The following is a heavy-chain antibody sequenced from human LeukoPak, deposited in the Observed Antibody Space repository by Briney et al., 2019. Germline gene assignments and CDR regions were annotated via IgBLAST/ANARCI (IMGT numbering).Heavy chain of an antibody. J-gene: IGHJ5*02. D-gene: IGHD3-3*01. Sequence: ASVKVSCKASGGTFSSYAISWVRQAPGQGLEWMGGIIPIFGTANYAQKFQGRVTITADESTSTAYMELSSLRSEDTAVYYCARESVPIFGVVYTWGQGTLVAVSS. CDR3: ARESVPIFGVVYT. V-gene: IGHV1-69*13. CDR2: IIPIFGTA. CDR1: GGTFSSYA.